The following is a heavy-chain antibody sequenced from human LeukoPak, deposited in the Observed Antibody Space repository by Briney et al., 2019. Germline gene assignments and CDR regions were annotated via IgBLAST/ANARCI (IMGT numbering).Heavy chain of an antibody. CDR2: IYRDGGT. V-gene: IGHV3-66*01. CDR1: GFTVSSNH. CDR3: ATELLRSGCYTAFHI. J-gene: IGHJ3*02. D-gene: IGHD2-2*02. Sequence: GGSLRLSCIASGFTVSSNHLSWVRQAPGKGLEWVSIIYRDGGTYYADSVKGRITISRDNSQNTVFLQMSSLTTEDTAVYYCATELLRSGCYTAFHIWGQGTMVIVSS.